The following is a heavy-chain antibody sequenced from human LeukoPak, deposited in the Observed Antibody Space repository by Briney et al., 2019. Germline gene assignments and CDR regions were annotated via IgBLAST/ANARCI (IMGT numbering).Heavy chain of an antibody. Sequence: GGSLRLSRGASKFTFSNYWMSWVRQAPGKGLERVAHTNQDGSKNYYVDSVRGRFTISRDNAKNSLYLQMNSLRAEDTAVYFCATTVAGYPDDYLDYWGQGALVTVSS. CDR2: TNQDGSKN. CDR3: ATTVAGYPDDYLDY. V-gene: IGHV3-7*01. CDR1: KFTFSNYW. J-gene: IGHJ4*02. D-gene: IGHD6-19*01.